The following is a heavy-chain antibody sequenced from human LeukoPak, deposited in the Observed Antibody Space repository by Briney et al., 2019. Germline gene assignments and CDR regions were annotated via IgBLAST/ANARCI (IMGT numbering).Heavy chain of an antibody. Sequence: PSETLSLTCTVSGGSISSYYWSWIRQPPGKGLEWIGYIYYSGSTNYNPSLKSRVTISVDTSKNQFSLKLSSVTAADTAVYYCARIDFWSGYYWDCWGQGTLVTVSS. CDR2: IYYSGST. V-gene: IGHV4-59*01. CDR3: ARIDFWSGYYWDC. CDR1: GGSISSYY. D-gene: IGHD3-3*01. J-gene: IGHJ4*02.